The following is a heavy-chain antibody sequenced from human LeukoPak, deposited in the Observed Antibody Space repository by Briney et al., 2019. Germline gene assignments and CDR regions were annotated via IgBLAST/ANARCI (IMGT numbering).Heavy chain of an antibody. V-gene: IGHV1-24*01. CDR1: GYTLTELS. J-gene: IGHJ4*02. CDR3: ATGFGSGSYYNFDY. Sequence: ASVKVSSKVSGYTLTELSMHWVRQAPGKGLEWMGGFDPEDGETIYAQKFQGRVTITEDTSTDTAYMELSSLRSEDTAVYYCATGFGSGSYYNFDYWGQGTLVTVSS. CDR2: FDPEDGET. D-gene: IGHD3-10*01.